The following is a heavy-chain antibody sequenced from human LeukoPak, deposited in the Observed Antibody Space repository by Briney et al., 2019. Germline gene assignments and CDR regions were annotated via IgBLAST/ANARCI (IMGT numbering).Heavy chain of an antibody. D-gene: IGHD2-21*02. Sequence: PSETLSLTCTVSGGSISSYYWSWIRQPAGKGLEWIGRIYTSGSTNYNPSLKSRVTMSVDTSKNQFSLKLSSVTAADTAVYYCARDQSAYCDGDCYSYYFDYWGQGTLVTVSS. CDR1: GGSISSYY. CDR3: ARDQSAYCDGDCYSYYFDY. CDR2: IYTSGST. J-gene: IGHJ4*02. V-gene: IGHV4-4*07.